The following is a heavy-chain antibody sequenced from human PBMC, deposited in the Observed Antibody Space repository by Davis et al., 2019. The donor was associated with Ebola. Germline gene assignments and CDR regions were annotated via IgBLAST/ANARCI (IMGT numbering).Heavy chain of an antibody. Sequence: PGGSLRLSCAASGFTFSSYAMHWVRQAPGKGLEWVAVISYDGSNKYYADSVKGRFTISRDNSKNTLYLQMNSLRAEDTAVYYCARAGYDSSGKTDYWGQGTLVTVSS. J-gene: IGHJ4*02. V-gene: IGHV3-30-3*01. CDR1: GFTFSSYA. D-gene: IGHD3-22*01. CDR2: ISYDGSNK. CDR3: ARAGYDSSGKTDY.